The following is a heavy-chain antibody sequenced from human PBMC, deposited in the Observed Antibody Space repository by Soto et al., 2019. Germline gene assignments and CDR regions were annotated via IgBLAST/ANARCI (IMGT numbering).Heavy chain of an antibody. J-gene: IGHJ4*02. CDR3: ARDRAHLYESRGRIAY. CDR1: GGSISSGDQY. Sequence: QVQLQESGPGLVKPSQTLSLTCTVSGGSISSGDQYWTWIRQPPGNGLEWIGYIDYSGRAFYNPSLKRRLIISLDTSMNQFSLKLTSVTAADTAVYYCARDRAHLYESRGRIAYWGRGILVTVSS. CDR2: IDYSGRA. D-gene: IGHD3-22*01. V-gene: IGHV4-30-4*01.